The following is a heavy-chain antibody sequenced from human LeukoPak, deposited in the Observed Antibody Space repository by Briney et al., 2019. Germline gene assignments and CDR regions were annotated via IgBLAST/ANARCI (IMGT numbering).Heavy chain of an antibody. D-gene: IGHD2-2*01. Sequence: SVKVSCKASGGTFSSYAISWVRQAPGQGLEWMGGIIPIFGTANYAQKFQGRVTITADESASTAYMELSSLRSEDTAVYYCARYRKDQLLRGGYYHMDVWGKGTTVTVSS. J-gene: IGHJ6*03. CDR1: GGTFSSYA. CDR2: IIPIFGTA. CDR3: ARYRKDQLLRGGYYHMDV. V-gene: IGHV1-69*13.